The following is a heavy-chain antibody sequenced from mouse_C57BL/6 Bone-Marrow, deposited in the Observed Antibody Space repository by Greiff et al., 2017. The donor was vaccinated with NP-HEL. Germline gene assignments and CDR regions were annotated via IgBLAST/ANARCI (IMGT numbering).Heavy chain of an antibody. CDR1: GSTFSNYW. V-gene: IGHV6-3*01. CDR2: IRLKSDNYAT. Sequence: EVKLMESGGGLLHPGGSMKLSCVASGSTFSNYWMNWVRQSPEKGLEWVAQIRLKSDNYATHYAESVKGRFTISRDDSKSSVYLQMNNLRAEDTVIYYCTGLYDYDGCAYWGQGTLVTVSA. D-gene: IGHD2-4*01. CDR3: TGLYDYDGCAY. J-gene: IGHJ3*01.